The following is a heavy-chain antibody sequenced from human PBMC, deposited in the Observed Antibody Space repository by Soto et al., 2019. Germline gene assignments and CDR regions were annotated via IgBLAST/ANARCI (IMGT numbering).Heavy chain of an antibody. CDR3: ASPAVGAFDI. V-gene: IGHV4-39*01. D-gene: IGHD1-26*01. Sequence: SETLSLTCTISGGSISSSYYFWGWIRQPPGKGLEWIGSIFYSGSTSYNSSLKSRVTISVDTSKNQFSLRLSSVTAADTAVYYCASPAVGAFDIWGQGTMVTVSS. J-gene: IGHJ3*02. CDR1: GGSISSSYYF. CDR2: IFYSGST.